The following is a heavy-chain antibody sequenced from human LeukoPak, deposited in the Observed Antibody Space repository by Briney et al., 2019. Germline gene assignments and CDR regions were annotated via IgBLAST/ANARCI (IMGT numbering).Heavy chain of an antibody. V-gene: IGHV3-64*01. CDR3: ARGMSLIDY. Sequence: PGGSLRLSCAASGFTFSSYAMDWVRQAPGKGLEYVSAISSNGGSTYYANSVKGRFTISRDNSKNTLYLQMGSLRAEDMAVYYCARGMSLIDYWGQGTLVTVSS. CDR1: GFTFSSYA. CDR2: ISSNGGST. D-gene: IGHD5/OR15-5a*01. J-gene: IGHJ4*02.